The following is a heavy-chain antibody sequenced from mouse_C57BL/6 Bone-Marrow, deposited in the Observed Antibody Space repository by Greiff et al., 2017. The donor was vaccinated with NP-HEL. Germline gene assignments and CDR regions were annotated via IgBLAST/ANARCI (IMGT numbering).Heavy chain of an antibody. CDR1: GYTFTSSG. CDR3: AKSLYNGNYGYAMDY. J-gene: IGHJ4*01. D-gene: IGHD2-1*01. CDR2: IYPRSGNT. Sequence: QVQLQQSGAELARPGASVKLSCKASGYTFTSSGISWVKQRTGQGLEWIGEIYPRSGNTYYNEKFKGKATLTADKSSSTAYMELRSLTSEDSAVYFCAKSLYNGNYGYAMDYWGQGTTVTVSS. V-gene: IGHV1-81*01.